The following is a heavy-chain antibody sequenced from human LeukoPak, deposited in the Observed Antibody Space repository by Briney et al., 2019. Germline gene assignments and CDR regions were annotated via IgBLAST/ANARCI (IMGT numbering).Heavy chain of an antibody. CDR1: GGSISSSSYY. V-gene: IGHV4-39*01. CDR3: ARSDLYYFDY. CDR2: IYFSGST. Sequence: SETLSLTCTVSGGSISSSSYYWGWIRQPPGRGLEWIGSIYFSGSTYYNPSLKSRVTISVDTSKNQFSLKLSSVTAADTAVYYCARSDLYYFDYWGQGTLVTVSS. J-gene: IGHJ4*02.